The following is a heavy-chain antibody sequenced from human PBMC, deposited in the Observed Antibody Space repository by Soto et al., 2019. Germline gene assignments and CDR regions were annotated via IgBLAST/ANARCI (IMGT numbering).Heavy chain of an antibody. V-gene: IGHV1-2*02. J-gene: IGHJ6*02. CDR3: ARGGSIGWPYDYGMDG. CDR1: GYTFTDYY. D-gene: IGHD6-6*01. CDR2: INPNSGGT. Sequence: QVQLVQSGAEVKKPGASVKVSCKASGYTFTDYYMQWVRQAPGLGLEWMGWINPNSGGTNYAQKFQGRVTGTMDTYISTAYIELRILRSDDTAVYYCARGGSIGWPYDYGMDGCCQGTTITVSS.